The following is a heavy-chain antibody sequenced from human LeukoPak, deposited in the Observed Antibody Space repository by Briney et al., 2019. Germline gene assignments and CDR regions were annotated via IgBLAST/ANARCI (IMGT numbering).Heavy chain of an antibody. D-gene: IGHD3-16*01. CDR2: IKQDGSEK. J-gene: IGHJ3*02. V-gene: IGHV3-7*01. Sequence: GGSLRLSCAASGFTFSSYSMNWVRQAPGKGLEWVANIKQDGSEKYYVDSVKGRFTISRDNAKNSLYLQMNSLRAEDTAVYYCARDRDYGDFDIWGQGTMVTVSS. CDR3: ARDRDYGDFDI. CDR1: GFTFSSYS.